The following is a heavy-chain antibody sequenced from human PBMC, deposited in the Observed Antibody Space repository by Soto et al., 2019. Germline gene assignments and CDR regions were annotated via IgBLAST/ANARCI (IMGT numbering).Heavy chain of an antibody. V-gene: IGHV4-31*03. CDR2: IYYSGTA. Sequence: QVQLQESGPGLVRPSQTLSLTCTVYGGSISRGSYYWHWFRQHPGKGLEWIGYIYYSGTAYYNPSLKSRVTISVDTSKNQFSLKLSSVTAADTAVYYCAASCMACGGFNYYGMDVWGQGTTVTVSS. CDR1: GGSISRGSYY. D-gene: IGHD2-8*01. J-gene: IGHJ6*02. CDR3: AASCMACGGFNYYGMDV.